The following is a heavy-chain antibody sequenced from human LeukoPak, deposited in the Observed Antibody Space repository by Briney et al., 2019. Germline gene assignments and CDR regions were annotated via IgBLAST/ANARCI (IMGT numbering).Heavy chain of an antibody. J-gene: IGHJ4*02. D-gene: IGHD7-27*01. CDR2: IWYDGSNN. Sequence: GGSLRLSCAASGFTISTYGMHWVRQAPGKGLEWVAIIWYDGSNNYYADSVKGRFTISRDNSKNTLYLQVNSLRAEDTAVYYCARDLGKSRYFDYWGQGTLVTVSS. CDR3: ARDLGKSRYFDY. CDR1: GFTISTYG. V-gene: IGHV3-33*01.